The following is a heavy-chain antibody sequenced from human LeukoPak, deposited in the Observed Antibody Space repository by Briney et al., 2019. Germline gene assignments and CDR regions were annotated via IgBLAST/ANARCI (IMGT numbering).Heavy chain of an antibody. CDR3: ARVVEDCSGGSCYLYWYFDL. V-gene: IGHV4-4*07. CDR2: IYTSGST. Sequence: SETLSLTCTVSGGSISSYYWSWIRQPAGKGLEWIGRIYTSGSTDYNPSLKSRVTMSVDTPQNQFSLKLSSVTAADTAVYYCARVVEDCSGGSCYLYWYFDLWGRGTLVTVSS. CDR1: GGSISSYY. J-gene: IGHJ2*01. D-gene: IGHD2-15*01.